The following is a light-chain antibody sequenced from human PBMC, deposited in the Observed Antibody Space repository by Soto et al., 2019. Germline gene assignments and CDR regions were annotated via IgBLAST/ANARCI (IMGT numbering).Light chain of an antibody. Sequence: QSALTQPASVSGSPGQSITLSCTGTSSEIGGYDYVSWYLRHAGKAPKLIIYDVNNRPSGVSNRFSGSKSGNTASLTISGLQAEDEADYYCTSYASGSSHVVFAGGTKVTVL. CDR1: SSEIGGYDY. CDR2: DVN. CDR3: TSYASGSSHVV. V-gene: IGLV2-14*01. J-gene: IGLJ2*01.